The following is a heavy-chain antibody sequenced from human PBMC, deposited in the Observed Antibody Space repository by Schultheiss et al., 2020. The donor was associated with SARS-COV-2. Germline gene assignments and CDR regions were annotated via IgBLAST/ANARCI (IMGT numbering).Heavy chain of an antibody. CDR2: ITYDGGRT. CDR3: AKSDRSRPYYGMDV. Sequence: GGSLRLSCSASGFTFSDYGMHWVRQAPGKTLEYVSAITYDGGRTYYADSVKGRFIISRDNSKNTLYLQMNSLRAEDTAVYYCAKSDRSRPYYGMDVWGQGTTVTVSS. J-gene: IGHJ6*02. CDR1: GFTFSDYG. V-gene: IGHV3-64*04.